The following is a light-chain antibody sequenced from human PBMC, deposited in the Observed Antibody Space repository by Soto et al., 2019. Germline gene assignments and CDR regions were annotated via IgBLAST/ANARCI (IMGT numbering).Light chain of an antibody. Sequence: QSVLTQPPSASGTPGQRVTISCSGSSSNIGSNYVYWYQQLPGTAPKLLIYRNNQRPSGVPDRFSGSKSGTSASLAISGLRSEDEADYYCAAWDDSLSGRVFGTGKKVTVL. CDR3: AAWDDSLSGRV. CDR2: RNN. V-gene: IGLV1-47*01. J-gene: IGLJ1*01. CDR1: SSNIGSNY.